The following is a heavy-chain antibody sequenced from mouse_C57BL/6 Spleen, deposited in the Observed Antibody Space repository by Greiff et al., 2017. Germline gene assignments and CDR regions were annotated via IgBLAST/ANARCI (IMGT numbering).Heavy chain of an antibody. CDR3: TRADDYAFAY. CDR1: GYTFTDYE. Sequence: VQLQQSGAELVRPGASVTLSCKASGYTFTDYEMHWVKQTPVHGLEWIGAIDPETGGTAYNQKFKGKAILTADKSSSTAYMELRSLTSEDSAVYYCTRADDYAFAYWGQGTLVTVSA. J-gene: IGHJ3*01. V-gene: IGHV1-15*01. D-gene: IGHD2-4*01. CDR2: IDPETGGT.